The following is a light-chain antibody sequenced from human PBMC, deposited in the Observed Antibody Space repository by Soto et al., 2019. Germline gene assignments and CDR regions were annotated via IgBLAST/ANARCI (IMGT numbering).Light chain of an antibody. CDR1: QSIKTY. V-gene: IGKV1-39*01. J-gene: IGKJ1*01. CDR2: GSY. Sequence: DIQMTQSPSSLSASVGDRVNITCRASQSIKTYLNWYQEKPGEDPKLLIFGSYHLQSGVPPRFSGTGSGTDFTLIISSLQSEDFATYFCQQSYFIPWTFGQGTKVDLK. CDR3: QQSYFIPWT.